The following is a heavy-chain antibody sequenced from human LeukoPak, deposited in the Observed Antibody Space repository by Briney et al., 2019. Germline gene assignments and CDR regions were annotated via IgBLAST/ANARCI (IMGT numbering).Heavy chain of an antibody. J-gene: IGHJ4*02. Sequence: GGSLRLSCQASGFTFSNYWMHWVRQPPGKGLMWVSQISTDGSQTFYADSVKGRFTISRDNAQNTLFLQMDSLRPEDTAVYYCVRSLRSADFWGQGTLVTVSS. CDR1: GFTFSNYW. CDR3: VRSLRSADF. V-gene: IGHV3-74*01. CDR2: ISTDGSQT.